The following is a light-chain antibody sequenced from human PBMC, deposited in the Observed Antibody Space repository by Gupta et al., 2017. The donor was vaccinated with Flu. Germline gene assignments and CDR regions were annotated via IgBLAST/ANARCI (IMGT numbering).Light chain of an antibody. CDR3: SASRGSRRGV. CDR2: GVT. J-gene: IGLJ3*02. CDR1: PSHIGAYTD. Sequence: QSALTQPASVSGSPGQSLAISCTGTPSHIGAYTDVSWYQQHPGKAPKRIIYGVTNRPSGVSNRFSGSQSGNKASLTISGLQAEDEADYYCSASRGSRRGVFGGGTNLIVL. V-gene: IGLV2-14*01.